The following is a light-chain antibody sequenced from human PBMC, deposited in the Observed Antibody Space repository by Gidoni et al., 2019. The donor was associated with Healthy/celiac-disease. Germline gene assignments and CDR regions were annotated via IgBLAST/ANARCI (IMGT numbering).Light chain of an antibody. CDR3: QSYDSSLSVVV. J-gene: IGLJ2*01. V-gene: IGLV1-40*01. CDR1: SSNIGAGHD. CDR2: GNS. Sequence: QSVLTQPPSVSGAPGQRVTISRTGSSSNIGAGHDIHWYQQLPGTAPKLLIYGNSNRPSGVPDRFSGSKSGTSASLAITGLQAEDEADYYCQSYDSSLSVVVFGGGTKLTVL.